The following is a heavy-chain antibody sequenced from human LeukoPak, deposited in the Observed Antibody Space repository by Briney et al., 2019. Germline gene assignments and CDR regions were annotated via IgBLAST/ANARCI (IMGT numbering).Heavy chain of an antibody. Sequence: GGSLRLSCAASGFTFSSYGMSWVRQAPGKGLEWVSAISGSGGSTYYADSVKGRFTISRDNSKNTLYLQMNSLRAEGTAVYYCARWLYTSGWAIDYWGQGTPVTVSS. CDR2: ISGSGGST. CDR3: ARWLYTSGWAIDY. J-gene: IGHJ4*02. CDR1: GFTFSSYG. D-gene: IGHD6-19*01. V-gene: IGHV3-23*01.